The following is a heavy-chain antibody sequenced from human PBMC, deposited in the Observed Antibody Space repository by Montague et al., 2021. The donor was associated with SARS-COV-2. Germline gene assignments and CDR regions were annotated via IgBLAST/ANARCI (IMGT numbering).Heavy chain of an antibody. V-gene: IGHV3-11*01. CDR2: ISSSGSTI. J-gene: IGHJ4*02. CDR3: ARAQWELLPDY. D-gene: IGHD1-26*01. CDR1: GFTFSDYY. Sequence: SLRLSCAASGFTFSDYYMSWVRQAPGKGLEWVSYISSSGSTIYYADSVKGRFTISRDNAKNSLYLQMNSLRAEDTAVYYCARAQWELLPDYWGQGTLVTVSS.